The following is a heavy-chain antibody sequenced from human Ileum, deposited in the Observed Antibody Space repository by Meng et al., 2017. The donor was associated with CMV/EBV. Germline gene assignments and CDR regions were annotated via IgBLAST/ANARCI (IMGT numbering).Heavy chain of an antibody. CDR2: IHHSGNT. Sequence: SETLSLTCSVSNGSVSSADSYWTWIRQPPGKGLEYIGYIHHSGNTHYNPSLRGRVSISVETSENQFPLRLNPVSAADTAVYYCARGTLWWFTDYWGQGTLVTVSS. V-gene: IGHV4-30-4*08. J-gene: IGHJ4*02. D-gene: IGHD2-8*02. CDR3: ARGTLWWFTDY. CDR1: NGSVSSADSY.